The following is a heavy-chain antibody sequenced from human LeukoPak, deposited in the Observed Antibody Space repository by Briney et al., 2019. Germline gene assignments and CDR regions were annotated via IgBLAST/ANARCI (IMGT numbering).Heavy chain of an antibody. CDR2: INGDGSST. D-gene: IGHD6-13*01. J-gene: IGHJ4*02. Sequence: GGSLRLSCVASGFTFSSYWMHWVRQAPGKGLVWVSRINGDGSSTTYVDSVMGRFTISRDNAKNTLYLQMNSVRAEDTAVYYCARGNIAAAGIHYWGQGTLVIVSS. CDR1: GFTFSSYW. CDR3: ARGNIAAAGIHY. V-gene: IGHV3-74*01.